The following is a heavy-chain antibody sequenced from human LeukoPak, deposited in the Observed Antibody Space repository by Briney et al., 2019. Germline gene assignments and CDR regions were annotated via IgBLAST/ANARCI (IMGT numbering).Heavy chain of an antibody. D-gene: IGHD1-1*01. CDR1: GRSMSISSYS. CDR2: IFYSGNT. J-gene: IGHJ5*02. Sequence: SETLSLTCTVSGRSMSISSYSWGWVRQPPGQGLEGIGSIFYSGNTYYNPSLMSRVTISVDTSKNQLSLQLKSVTAADTAMYYCARRGNNRTDFNWFDPWGQGGLVTVS. V-gene: IGHV4-39*01. CDR3: ARRGNNRTDFNWFDP.